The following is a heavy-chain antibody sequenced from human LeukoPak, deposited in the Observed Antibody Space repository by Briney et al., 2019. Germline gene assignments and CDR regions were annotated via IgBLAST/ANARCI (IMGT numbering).Heavy chain of an antibody. CDR3: ARPYYSGTYWFDS. Sequence: SETPSLTCAVFGGSFSSYYWSWIRQTPGKGLEWIGEINHSGRTNYNPSLKSRVTLSVDTSKNQFSLKMSSVTAADTAVYYCARPYYSGTYWFDSWGQGTLVTVSS. D-gene: IGHD1-7*01. J-gene: IGHJ5*01. CDR2: INHSGRT. V-gene: IGHV4-34*01. CDR1: GGSFSSYY.